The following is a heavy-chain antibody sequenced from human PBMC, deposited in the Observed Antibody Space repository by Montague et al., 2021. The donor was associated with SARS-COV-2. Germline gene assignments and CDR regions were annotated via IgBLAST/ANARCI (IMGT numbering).Heavy chain of an antibody. CDR1: GFTFSSYA. CDR2: ISGSGGNT. V-gene: IGHV3-23*01. CDR3: ASLEYCSGGRCYSGDY. Sequence: SLRLSCAASGFTFSSYAMSWVRQAPGKGLEWVSGISGSGGNTYYADSVKGRFAISRDNSKNTLYLQMNSLRAEDTAVYYCASLEYCSGGRCYSGDYWGQGTLVTVSS. J-gene: IGHJ4*02. D-gene: IGHD2-15*01.